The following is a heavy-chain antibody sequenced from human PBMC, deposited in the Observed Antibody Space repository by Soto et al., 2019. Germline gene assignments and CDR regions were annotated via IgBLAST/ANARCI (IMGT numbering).Heavy chain of an antibody. Sequence: SETLSLTCTVSGGSISSSSYYWGWIRQPPGKGLEWIGSIYYSGSTYYNPSLKSRVTISVDTSKNQFSLKLSSVTAADTAVYYCARENKDYWSGYRNGPGYYYYYMDVWGKGTTVTVSS. V-gene: IGHV4-39*07. D-gene: IGHD3-3*01. CDR3: ARENKDYWSGYRNGPGYYYYYMDV. CDR1: GGSISSSSYY. CDR2: IYYSGST. J-gene: IGHJ6*03.